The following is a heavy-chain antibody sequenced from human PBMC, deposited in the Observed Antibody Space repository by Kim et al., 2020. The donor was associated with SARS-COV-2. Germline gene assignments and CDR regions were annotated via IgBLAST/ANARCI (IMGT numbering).Heavy chain of an antibody. CDR3: AKLISTVTTPDY. V-gene: IGHV3-30*18. CDR2: ISYDGSNK. Sequence: GGSLRLSCAASGFTFSSYGMHWVRQAPGKGLEWVAVISYDGSNKYYADSVKGRFTISRDNSKNTLYLQMNSLRAEDTALYYCAKLISTVTTPDYWGQGTL. J-gene: IGHJ4*02. D-gene: IGHD4-17*01. CDR1: GFTFSSYG.